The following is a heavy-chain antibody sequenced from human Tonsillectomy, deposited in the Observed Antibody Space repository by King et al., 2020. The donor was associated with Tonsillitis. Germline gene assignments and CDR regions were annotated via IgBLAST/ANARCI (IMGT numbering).Heavy chain of an antibody. CDR3: ARVSSSSWYFDF. CDR1: GFTFSTYA. CDR2: IWGDVSNK. Sequence: QLVQSGGGVVQPGRSLRLSCAASGFTFSTYAMHWVRQAPGKGLEWVALIWGDVSNKYYADSVKGRFTISRDNSRDTVYLQMNSLRAEDTAVYYCARVSSSSWYFDFWGQGTLVTVSS. D-gene: IGHD6-13*01. J-gene: IGHJ4*02. V-gene: IGHV3-33*01.